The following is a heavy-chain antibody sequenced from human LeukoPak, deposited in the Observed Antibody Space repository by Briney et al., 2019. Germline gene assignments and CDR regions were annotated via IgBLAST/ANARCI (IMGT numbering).Heavy chain of an antibody. CDR3: ASHRNPYDILTGFDY. D-gene: IGHD3-9*01. J-gene: IGHJ4*02. V-gene: IGHV1-69*13. Sequence: ASVKVSCKASGGTFSSYAISWVRQAPGQGLEWMGGIIPIFGTANYAQKFQGRVTITADESTSTAYMELSSLRSEDTAVYYCASHRNPYDILTGFDYWGQGTLVTVSS. CDR2: IIPIFGTA. CDR1: GGTFSSYA.